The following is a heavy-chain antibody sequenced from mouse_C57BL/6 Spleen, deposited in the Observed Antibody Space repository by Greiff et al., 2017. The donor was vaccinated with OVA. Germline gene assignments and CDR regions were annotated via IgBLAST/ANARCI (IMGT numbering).Heavy chain of an antibody. J-gene: IGHJ1*03. CDR2: INPNNGGT. CDR3: ARGAGYDYDGYFDV. V-gene: IGHV1-18*01. Sequence: EVQLQQSGPELVKPGASVKIPCKASGYTFTDYNMDWVKQSHGKSLEWIGDINPNNGGTIYNQKFKGKATLTVDKSSSTAYMELRSLTSEDTAVYYCARGAGYDYDGYFDVWGTGTTVTVSS. D-gene: IGHD2-4*01. CDR1: GYTFTDYN.